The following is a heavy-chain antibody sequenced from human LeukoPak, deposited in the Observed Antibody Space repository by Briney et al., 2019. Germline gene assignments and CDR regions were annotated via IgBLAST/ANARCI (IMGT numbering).Heavy chain of an antibody. CDR1: GFTFSSYG. Sequence: GGSLRLSCAASGFTFSSYGMHWVRQAPGKGLEWVAVISYDGSNKYYADSVKGRFTIPRDNSKNTLYLQMNSLRAEDTAVYYCAKTATFTIFGVVNYYFDYWGQGTLVTVSS. V-gene: IGHV3-30*18. D-gene: IGHD3-3*01. CDR3: AKTATFTIFGVVNYYFDY. J-gene: IGHJ4*02. CDR2: ISYDGSNK.